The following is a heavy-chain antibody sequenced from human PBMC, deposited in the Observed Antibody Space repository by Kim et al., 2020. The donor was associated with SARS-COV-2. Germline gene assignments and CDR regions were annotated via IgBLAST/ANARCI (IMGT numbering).Heavy chain of an antibody. D-gene: IGHD5-12*01. Sequence: YYADSVKGRFTISRDNAKNSLYLQMNSLRAEDTAVYYCAREIGYSGYIGDWGQGTLVTVSS. V-gene: IGHV3-21*01. CDR3: AREIGYSGYIGD. J-gene: IGHJ4*02.